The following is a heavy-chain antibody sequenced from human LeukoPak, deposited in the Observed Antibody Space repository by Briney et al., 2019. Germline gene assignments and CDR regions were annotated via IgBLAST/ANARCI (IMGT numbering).Heavy chain of an antibody. CDR3: AKGHEYYYDSSGYHLSYDAFDI. CDR1: GFTFDDYA. J-gene: IGHJ3*02. Sequence: PGGSLRLSCAASGFTFDDYALHWVRQAPGKGLEWVSGISWNSGSIGYADSVKGRFTISRDNAKNSLYLQMNSLRAEDMALYYCAKGHEYYYDSSGYHLSYDAFDIWGQGTMVTVSS. V-gene: IGHV3-9*03. D-gene: IGHD3-22*01. CDR2: ISWNSGSI.